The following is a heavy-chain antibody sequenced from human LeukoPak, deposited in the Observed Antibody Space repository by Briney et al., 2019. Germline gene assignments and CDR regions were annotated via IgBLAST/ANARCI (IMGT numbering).Heavy chain of an antibody. Sequence: GGSLRLSCAASEFTFSSYAMSWVRQAPGKGLEWVSAISDSGGSTYYADSVKGRFTVSRDNSKNTMYLQMNSVRDEDTAVYYCAKDRRACSSSSCYYRFDYWGQGTLVTVSS. CDR3: AKDRRACSSSSCYYRFDY. CDR2: ISDSGGST. J-gene: IGHJ4*02. D-gene: IGHD2-2*01. V-gene: IGHV3-23*01. CDR1: EFTFSSYA.